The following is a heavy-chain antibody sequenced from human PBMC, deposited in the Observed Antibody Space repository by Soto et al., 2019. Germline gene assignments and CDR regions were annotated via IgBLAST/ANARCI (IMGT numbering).Heavy chain of an antibody. D-gene: IGHD6-13*01. Sequence: PGGSLRLSCAASGFTFSSYAMSWVRQAPGKGLEWVSAISGSGGSTYYADSVKGRFTISRDNSKNTLYLQMNSLRAEDTAVYYCAKRELFYSSSWYYFDYWGQGTLVTVSS. CDR3: AKRELFYSSSWYYFDY. CDR2: ISGSGGST. J-gene: IGHJ4*02. CDR1: GFTFSSYA. V-gene: IGHV3-23*01.